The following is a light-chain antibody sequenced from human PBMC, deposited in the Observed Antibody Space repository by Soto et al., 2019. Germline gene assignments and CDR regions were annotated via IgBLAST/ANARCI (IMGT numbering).Light chain of an antibody. CDR1: QSVSSY. CDR3: QQRSNWPFT. J-gene: IGKJ3*01. CDR2: DAS. Sequence: EIVLTQSPATLSLSPGERATLSCRASQSVSSYLAWYQQKPGQAPRLLIYDASNRATGIPARFSGSGSGTDVTLTISSVEPEDCAVYYCQQRSNWPFTFGPGTIVDIK. V-gene: IGKV3-11*01.